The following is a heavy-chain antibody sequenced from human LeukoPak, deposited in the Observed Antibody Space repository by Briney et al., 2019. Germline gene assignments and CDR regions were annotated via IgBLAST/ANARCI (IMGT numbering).Heavy chain of an antibody. CDR2: ISSSSSTI. Sequence: GGSLRLSCAASGFTFSSYSMNWVRQAPGKGLEWVSYISSSSSTIYYADSVKGRFTISRDNAKNSLYLQMNSLRAEDTAVYYCARDRRIGQLWLRESDYWGQGTLVTVSS. CDR1: GFTFSSYS. J-gene: IGHJ4*02. V-gene: IGHV3-48*01. CDR3: ARDRRIGQLWLRESDY. D-gene: IGHD5-18*01.